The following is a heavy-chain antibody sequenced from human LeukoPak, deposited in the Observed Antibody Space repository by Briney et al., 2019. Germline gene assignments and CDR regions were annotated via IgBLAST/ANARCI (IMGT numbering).Heavy chain of an antibody. CDR3: ARAIPGDYGDYFHFDY. D-gene: IGHD4-17*01. CDR1: GGSISSYY. J-gene: IGHJ4*02. V-gene: IGHV4-59*01. Sequence: PSETLSLTCTVSGGSISSYYWSWIRQPPGKGLEWIGYIYYSGSTNYNPSLKSRVTISVDTSKNQFSLKLSSVTAADTAVYYCARAIPGDYGDYFHFDYWGQGTLVTVSS. CDR2: IYYSGST.